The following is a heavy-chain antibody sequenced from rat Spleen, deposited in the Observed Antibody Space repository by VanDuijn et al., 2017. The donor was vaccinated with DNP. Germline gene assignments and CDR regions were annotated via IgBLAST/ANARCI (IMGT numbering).Heavy chain of an antibody. J-gene: IGHJ2*01. V-gene: IGHV5S13*01. Sequence: EVQLVESGGGVVQPGRSLKLSCAASGFTFSYYGMAWVRHAPKKGLEQVTSISSTSGSTSYRDSVKGLFTITRDNAKNTLYLQMNSLRSEDTATYYCARDGSYFDYWGQGVMVTVSS. D-gene: IGHD5-1*01. CDR2: ISSTSGST. CDR1: GFTFSYYG. CDR3: ARDGSYFDY.